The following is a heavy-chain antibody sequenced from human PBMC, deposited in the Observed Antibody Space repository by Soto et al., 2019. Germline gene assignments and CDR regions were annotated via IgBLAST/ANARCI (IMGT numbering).Heavy chain of an antibody. CDR3: ASGWFGEFVYYFDY. CDR1: GYTFTSYG. Sequence: QVQLVQSGAEVKKPGASVKVSCKASGYTFTSYGISWVRQAPGQGLEWMGWFSAYNGNTYYAQKLQGRVTMTTDTSTSTAYMELRSLGSDDTAVYYCASGWFGEFVYYFDYWGQGTLVTVSS. J-gene: IGHJ4*02. D-gene: IGHD3-10*01. V-gene: IGHV1-18*01. CDR2: FSAYNGNT.